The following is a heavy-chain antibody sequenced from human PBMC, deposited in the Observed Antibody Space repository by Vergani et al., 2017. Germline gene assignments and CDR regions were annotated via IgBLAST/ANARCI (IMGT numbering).Heavy chain of an antibody. J-gene: IGHJ4*02. CDR1: GGSFSGYC. Sequence: QVQLQQWGAGLLKPSETLSLTCAVYGGSFSGYCWSWIRQPPGKGLEWIGEINHSGSTNYNPSLKSRVTISVDTSKNQFSLKLSSVTAAGTAVYYCARVGLGYYGSGSKPFDYWGQGTLVTVSS. CDR2: INHSGST. D-gene: IGHD3-10*01. CDR3: ARVGLGYYGSGSKPFDY. V-gene: IGHV4-34*01.